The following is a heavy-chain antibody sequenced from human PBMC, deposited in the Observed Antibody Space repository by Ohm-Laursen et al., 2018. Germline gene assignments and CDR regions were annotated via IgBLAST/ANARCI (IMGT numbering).Heavy chain of an antibody. CDR1: GFTFSSYG. V-gene: IGHV3-30*03. CDR3: ARSVMPGGAPFDY. CDR2: ISYDGSDK. Sequence: SSLRLSCAASGFTFSSYGMHWVRQAPGKGLEWVAVISYDGSDKYYADSVKGRFTLSRDNSKNTLYLQMNSLRAEDTAVYYCARSVMPGGAPFDYWGQGTLVTVSS. J-gene: IGHJ4*02. D-gene: IGHD1-26*01.